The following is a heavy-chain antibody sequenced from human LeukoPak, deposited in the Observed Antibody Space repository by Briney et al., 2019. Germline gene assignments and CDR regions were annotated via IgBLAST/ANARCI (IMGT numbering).Heavy chain of an antibody. V-gene: IGHV1-69*04. D-gene: IGHD3/OR15-3a*01. CDR1: GGTFSSYA. J-gene: IGHJ4*02. Sequence: ASVKVSCKASGGTFSSYAISWVRQAPGQGLEWMGRIIPILGIVNYAQKFQGRVTMTTDTSTSTAYMELRSLRSDDTAVYYCARFRRQWAGYFMETFDYWGQGTLVTVSS. CDR2: IIPILGIV. CDR3: ARFRRQWAGYFMETFDY.